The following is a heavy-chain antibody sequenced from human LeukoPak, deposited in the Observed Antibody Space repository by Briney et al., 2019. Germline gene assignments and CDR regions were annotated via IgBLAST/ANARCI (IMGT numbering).Heavy chain of an antibody. Sequence: PSQTLSLTCTVSGDSMTRGGYYWSWVRQHPGKGLEWIGFIYHSGTTFYNPSLEGRAAISVDTSQNQFSLKLTSVTAADTVVYYCARAVDYRNYFDYWGQGTLVTVSS. V-gene: IGHV4-31*03. CDR3: ARAVDYRNYFDY. J-gene: IGHJ4*02. CDR1: GDSMTRGGYY. CDR2: IYHSGTT. D-gene: IGHD4-11*01.